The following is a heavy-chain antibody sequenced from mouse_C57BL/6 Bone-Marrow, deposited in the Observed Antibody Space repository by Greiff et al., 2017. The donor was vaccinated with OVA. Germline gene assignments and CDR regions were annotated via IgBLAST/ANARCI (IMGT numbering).Heavy chain of an antibody. V-gene: IGHV10-1*01. J-gene: IGHJ4*01. CDR1: GFSFTTYA. Sequence: EVQLVESGGGLVQPKGSLKLSCAASGFSFTTYAMNWVRQAPGKGLEWVARIRSKSNNYATYYADSGKDRFTISRDDSESMLYLQMNNLKTEDTAMYYCVRRGIYDYDGHYYAMDYWGQGTSVTVSS. CDR2: IRSKSNNYAT. D-gene: IGHD2-4*01. CDR3: VRRGIYDYDGHYYAMDY.